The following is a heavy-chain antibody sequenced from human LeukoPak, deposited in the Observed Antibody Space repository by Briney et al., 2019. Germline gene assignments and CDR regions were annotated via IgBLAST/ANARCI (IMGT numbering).Heavy chain of an antibody. D-gene: IGHD3-10*01. CDR1: GFTFSGSA. CDR3: TRHDYGSGG. V-gene: IGHV3-73*01. J-gene: IGHJ4*02. Sequence: GGSLRLSCAASGFTFSGSAMHWVRQASGKGLEWVGRIRSKANSYATAYAASVKGRFTISRDDSKNTEYLQMNSLKTEDTAVYYCTRHDYGSGGGGQGTLVTVSS. CDR2: IRSKANSYAT.